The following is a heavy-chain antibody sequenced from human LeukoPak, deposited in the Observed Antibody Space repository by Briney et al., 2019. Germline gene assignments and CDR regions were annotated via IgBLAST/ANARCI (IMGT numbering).Heavy chain of an antibody. Sequence: ASVKVSCKASGYTFTSYGISWVRQAPGQGLEWMGWISAYNGNTNYAQKLQGRVTMTTDTSTSTAYMELRSLRSDDTAVYYCARGSDYVWGSYRDLFQYYFDYWGQGTLVTVSS. J-gene: IGHJ4*02. CDR2: ISAYNGNT. D-gene: IGHD3-16*02. CDR3: ARGSDYVWGSYRDLFQYYFDY. CDR1: GYTFTSYG. V-gene: IGHV1-18*01.